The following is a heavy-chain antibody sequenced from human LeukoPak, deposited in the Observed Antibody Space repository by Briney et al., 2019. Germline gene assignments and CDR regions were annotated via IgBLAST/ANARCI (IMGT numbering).Heavy chain of an antibody. CDR2: ISGSGGST. D-gene: IGHD3-10*01. V-gene: IGHV3-23*01. Sequence: GGSLRLSCAASGFTFSSYAMSWVRQAPGKGLEWVSAISGSGGSTYYADSVKGRFTISRDNSKNTLYLQMNSLRAEDTAVYYCARVQWEFWDWSAFDIWGQGTMVTVSS. CDR1: GFTFSSYA. J-gene: IGHJ3*02. CDR3: ARVQWEFWDWSAFDI.